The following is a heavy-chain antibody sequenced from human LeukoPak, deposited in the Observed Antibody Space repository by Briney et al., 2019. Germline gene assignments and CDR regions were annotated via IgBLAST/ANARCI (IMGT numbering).Heavy chain of an antibody. Sequence: SETLSLTCTVSGGSISSSSYSWGWIRQPPGKGLEWIGSIYYSGSTYYNPPLKSRVTTSVDTSKNHFSLKLSSVTAADTAVYYCARLTSSLDYWGQGTLVTVSS. CDR1: GGSISSSSYS. V-gene: IGHV4-39*02. CDR2: IYYSGST. J-gene: IGHJ4*02. CDR3: ARLTSSLDY. D-gene: IGHD4/OR15-4a*01.